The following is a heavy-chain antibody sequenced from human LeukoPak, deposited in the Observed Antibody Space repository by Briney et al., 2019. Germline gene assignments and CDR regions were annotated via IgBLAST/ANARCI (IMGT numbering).Heavy chain of an antibody. Sequence: ASVKVSCKVSGYTLTELSMHWVRQAHGKGHEWVGGFDPEDGETIYAQKFQGRVTMTEDTSTDTAYMELSSLRSEDTAVYYCATAPHQYYYDSSGSHFDYCGQGTLVTVSS. CDR3: ATAPHQYYYDSSGSHFDY. V-gene: IGHV1-24*01. D-gene: IGHD3-22*01. J-gene: IGHJ4*02. CDR1: GYTLTELS. CDR2: FDPEDGET.